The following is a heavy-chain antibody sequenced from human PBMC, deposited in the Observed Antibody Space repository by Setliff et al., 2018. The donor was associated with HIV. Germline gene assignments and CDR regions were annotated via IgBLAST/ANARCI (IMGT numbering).Heavy chain of an antibody. D-gene: IGHD1-26*01. CDR3: ARDSRWELLY. CDR1: GFIASSNY. Sequence: PGGSLRLSCAASGFIASSNYMNWVRQAPGKGLEWVSVIYNGGSTYYADSVKGRFTISRDNSKNTRYLQMNSLRSEDTAVYYCARDSRWELLYWGQGTLVTVSS. CDR2: IYNGGST. J-gene: IGHJ4*02. V-gene: IGHV3-66*02.